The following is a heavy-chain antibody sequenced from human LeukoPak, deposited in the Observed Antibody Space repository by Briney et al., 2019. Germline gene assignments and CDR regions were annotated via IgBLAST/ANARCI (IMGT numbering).Heavy chain of an antibody. V-gene: IGHV4-59*01. Sequence: SETLSLTCTVSGGSISSYYWSWIRQPPGKGLEWIGYTYYSGSTNYNPSLKSRVTISVDTSKNQFSLKLSSVTAADTAVYYCARSHDAFDIWGQGTMVTVSS. J-gene: IGHJ3*02. CDR3: ARSHDAFDI. CDR2: TYYSGST. CDR1: GGSISSYY.